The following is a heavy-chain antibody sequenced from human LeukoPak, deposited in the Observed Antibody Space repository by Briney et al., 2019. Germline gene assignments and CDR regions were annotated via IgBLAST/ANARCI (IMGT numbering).Heavy chain of an antibody. CDR2: ISSSGGTI. J-gene: IGHJ4*02. Sequence: GGSLRLSCAASGFTFSDYYMSWFRQAPGKGPEWVSYISSSGGTIYYADSVKGRFTISRDNAKYSLYLQMNSLRAEDTAVYYCASGGSGSSCPRDYWGQGTLVTVSS. D-gene: IGHD6-13*01. CDR3: ASGGSGSSCPRDY. CDR1: GFTFSDYY. V-gene: IGHV3-11*01.